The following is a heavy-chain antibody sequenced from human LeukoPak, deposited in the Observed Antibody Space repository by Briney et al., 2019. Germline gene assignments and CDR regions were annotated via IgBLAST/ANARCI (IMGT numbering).Heavy chain of an antibody. V-gene: IGHV3-21*01. J-gene: IGHJ3*02. Sequence: PGGSLRPSCAASGFTFSSYSMNWVRQAPGKGLEWVSSISSSSSYIYYVDSVKGRFTISRDNAKNSLYLQMNSLRAEDTAVYYCARGRPVLQLLWGAFDIWGQGTMVTVSS. CDR1: GFTFSSYS. D-gene: IGHD1-7*01. CDR2: ISSSSSYI. CDR3: ARGRPVLQLLWGAFDI.